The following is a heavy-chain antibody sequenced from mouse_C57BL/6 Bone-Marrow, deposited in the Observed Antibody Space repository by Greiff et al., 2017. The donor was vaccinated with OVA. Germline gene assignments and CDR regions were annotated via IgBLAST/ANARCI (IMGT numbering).Heavy chain of an antibody. Sequence: VQLQQSGPVLVKPGASVKMSCKASGYTFTDYYMNWVKQSHGKSLEWIGVINPYNGGTSYNQKFKGKATLTVDKSSSTAYMELNSLTSEDSAVYYGARRGITTVVAPDYWGQGTTLTVSS. J-gene: IGHJ2*01. CDR3: ARRGITTVVAPDY. CDR1: GYTFTDYY. CDR2: INPYNGGT. D-gene: IGHD1-1*01. V-gene: IGHV1-19*01.